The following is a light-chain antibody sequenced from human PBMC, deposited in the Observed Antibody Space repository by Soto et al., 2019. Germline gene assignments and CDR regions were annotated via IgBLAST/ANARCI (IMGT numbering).Light chain of an antibody. V-gene: IGKV1-5*01. CDR1: QSVSGW. CDR2: DAS. Sequence: DIQMTPVPSPPSASVGDTVTVTCRASQSVSGWFAWYQQKPGEAPKLLIYDASALPRGVPSRFSGSGSGTKFTLTIASLQPDDFATYYCQQYETFSGTFGPGTKVDIK. CDR3: QQYETFSGT. J-gene: IGKJ1*01.